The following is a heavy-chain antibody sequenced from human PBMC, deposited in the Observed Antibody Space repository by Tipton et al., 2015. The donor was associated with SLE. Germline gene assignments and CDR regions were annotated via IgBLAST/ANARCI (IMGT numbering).Heavy chain of an antibody. V-gene: IGHV4-38-2*02. CDR2: IYHSGDT. Sequence: PGLVKPSETLSLTCTVSGYSIFDGYYWGWIRQPPGKGPEWIGTIYHSGDTYYNPSLKSRVTLTVDTSKNQFSLSLNSVTAADTAVYYCARHEAYSGSSPFDIWGHGTMVTVSS. CDR1: GYSIFDGYY. CDR3: ARHEAYSGSSPFDI. J-gene: IGHJ3*02. D-gene: IGHD1-26*01.